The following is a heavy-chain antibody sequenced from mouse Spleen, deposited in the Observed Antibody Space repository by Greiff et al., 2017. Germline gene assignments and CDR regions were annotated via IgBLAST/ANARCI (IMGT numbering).Heavy chain of an antibody. V-gene: IGHV5-9-1*01. CDR3: ARHEAVENAMDY. Sequence: EVMLVESGGGLVKPGGSLKLSCAASGFTFSSYAMSWVRQTPEKRLEWVATISSGGSYTYYPDSVKGRFTISRDNAKNTLYLQMSSLRSEDTAMYYCARHEAVENAMDYWGQGTSVTVSS. J-gene: IGHJ4*01. CDR2: ISSGGSYT. CDR1: GFTFSSYA.